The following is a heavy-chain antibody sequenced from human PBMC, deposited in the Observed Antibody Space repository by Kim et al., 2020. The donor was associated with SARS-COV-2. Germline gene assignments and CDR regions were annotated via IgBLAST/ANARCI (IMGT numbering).Heavy chain of an antibody. D-gene: IGHD5-12*01. CDR1: GGSISSYY. CDR2: IYYSGST. Sequence: SETLSLTCTVSGGSISSYYWSWIRQPPGKGLEWIGYIYYSGSTNYNPSLKSRVTISVDTSKNQFSLKLSSVTAADTAVYYCARGRWLRFDYWGQGTRVT. J-gene: IGHJ4*02. V-gene: IGHV4-59*01. CDR3: ARGRWLRFDY.